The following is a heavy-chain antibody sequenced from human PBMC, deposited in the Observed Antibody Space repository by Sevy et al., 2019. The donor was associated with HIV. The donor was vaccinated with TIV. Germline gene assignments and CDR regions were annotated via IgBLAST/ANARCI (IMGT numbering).Heavy chain of an antibody. D-gene: IGHD4-17*01. V-gene: IGHV3-30*02. CDR3: AKNGDSPYYKYAMDI. CDR1: GFSFSSYG. Sequence: GGSLRLSCAASGFSFSSYGMYWVRQAPGKGLEWVARIGYDGSEKYYGDSVKGRVTISRDNSKKTLYLQMNSLRAEDTAVYYCAKNGDSPYYKYAMDIWGQGTTVTVSS. CDR2: IGYDGSEK. J-gene: IGHJ6*02.